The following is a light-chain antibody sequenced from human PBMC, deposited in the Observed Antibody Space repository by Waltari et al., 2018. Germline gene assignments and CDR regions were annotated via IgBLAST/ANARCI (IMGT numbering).Light chain of an antibody. CDR3: YSTDSSGNHGV. V-gene: IGLV3-10*01. Sequence: SYELTQPPSVSVSPGQTARNTCSGDALPKKYAYWYQQKSGQAPVLVIYDDSKRPSGIPERFSGSSSGTMATLTISGAQVEDEADYYCYSTDSSGNHGVFGGGTKVTVL. CDR1: ALPKKY. CDR2: DDS. J-gene: IGLJ2*01.